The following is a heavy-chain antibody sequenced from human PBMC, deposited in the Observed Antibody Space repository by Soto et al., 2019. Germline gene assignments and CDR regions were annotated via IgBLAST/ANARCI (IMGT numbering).Heavy chain of an antibody. Sequence: TLSLTCTFSGGSISSGNYYWSWIRQPPGKGLEWIGFISYSGSAYYNPSLKSRVTISVDTSKNQSSLNLSFVTAADTAVYYCATMGTQAAGLYHLDYWGQGTLVTVSS. D-gene: IGHD1-1*01. J-gene: IGHJ4*02. CDR3: ATMGTQAAGLYHLDY. V-gene: IGHV4-30-4*01. CDR2: ISYSGSA. CDR1: GGSISSGNYY.